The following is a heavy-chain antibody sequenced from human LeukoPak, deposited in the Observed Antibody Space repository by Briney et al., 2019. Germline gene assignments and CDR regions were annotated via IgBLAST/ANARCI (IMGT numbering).Heavy chain of an antibody. D-gene: IGHD3-22*01. CDR3: ATYYYDSSGHFDY. J-gene: IGHJ4*02. CDR1: NGSISSSSYY. CDR2: IYYSGST. V-gene: IGHV4-61*05. Sequence: SETLSLTCTVSNGSISSSSYYWGWIRQPPGKGLEWIGYIYYSGSTNYNPSLKSRVTISVDTSKNQFSLKLSSVTAADTAVYYCATYYYDSSGHFDYWGQGTLVTVSS.